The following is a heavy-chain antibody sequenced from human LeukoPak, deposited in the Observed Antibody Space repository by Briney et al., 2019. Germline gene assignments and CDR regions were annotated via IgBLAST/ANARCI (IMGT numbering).Heavy chain of an antibody. CDR1: GASISSYY. J-gene: IGHJ4*02. D-gene: IGHD3-3*01. CDR2: IYTSGST. CDR3: ARERVIIGGYYFDY. Sequence: PSETLSLTCTVSGASISSYYWSWIRQPPGKGLEWLGYIYTSGSTNYNPSLKSRVTISVDTSKNQFSLKLSSVTAADAAVYYCARERVIIGGYYFDYWGQGTLVTVSS. V-gene: IGHV4-4*09.